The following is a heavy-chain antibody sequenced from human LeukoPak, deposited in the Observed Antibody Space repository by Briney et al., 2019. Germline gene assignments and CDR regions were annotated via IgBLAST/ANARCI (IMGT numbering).Heavy chain of an antibody. J-gene: IGHJ3*02. CDR2: ISTSGSTK. CDR3: ARDRDPGYNDSSGYRRVNAFDI. V-gene: IGHV3-48*03. D-gene: IGHD3-22*01. Sequence: GSLRLSCAASGFTFSSYEMNWVRQAPGKGLEWVSYISTSGSTKYYADSVKGRFTTSRDNAKNSLYLQMNSLRAEDTAVYYCARDRDPGYNDSSGYRRVNAFDIWGQGTMVTVSS. CDR1: GFTFSSYE.